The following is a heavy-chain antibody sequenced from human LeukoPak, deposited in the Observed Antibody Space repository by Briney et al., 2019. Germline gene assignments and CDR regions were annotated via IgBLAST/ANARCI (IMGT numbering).Heavy chain of an antibody. CDR1: GFSFSSYW. CDR3: ARDDPGIGIDY. D-gene: IGHD1-26*01. J-gene: IGHJ4*02. Sequence: GESLRLSCAASGFSFSSYWMHWVRQAPGNGLVWVSHINSDGSSTTYADSVKGRFTISRDNAKSTLYLQMNSLRAEDTAVYYCARDDPGIGIDYWGQGTLVTVSS. CDR2: INSDGSST. V-gene: IGHV3-74*01.